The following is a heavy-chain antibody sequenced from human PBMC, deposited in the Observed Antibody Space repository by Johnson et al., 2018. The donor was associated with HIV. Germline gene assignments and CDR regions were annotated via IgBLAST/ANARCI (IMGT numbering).Heavy chain of an antibody. CDR1: GFTFSSYA. J-gene: IGHJ3*02. CDR2: ISGGDDDT. D-gene: IGHD2-21*01. Sequence: VQLVESGGGLVQPGGSLRLSCAASGFTFSSYAMDWVRQAPGKGLGWVSVISGGDDDTYSVDSVKGRFTISRDNSKNTLYLQMNRLRADDTAVYYCANALILDAFNIWGQGTMVTVSS. V-gene: IGHV3-23*04. CDR3: ANALILDAFNI.